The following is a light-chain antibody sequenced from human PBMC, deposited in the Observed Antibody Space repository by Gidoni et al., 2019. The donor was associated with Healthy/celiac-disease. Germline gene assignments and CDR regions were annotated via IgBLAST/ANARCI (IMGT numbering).Light chain of an antibody. CDR2: DAS. Sequence: EIVLTQSPATLSLSPGERATLSCRASQSVSSYLSWYQQKPGQAPRLLIYDASNRATGIPARFSGSGSVTDFTLTISSLEPEDFAVYYCQQRSNWPPHTFXQXTKLEIK. J-gene: IGKJ2*01. CDR1: QSVSSY. V-gene: IGKV3-11*01. CDR3: QQRSNWPPHT.